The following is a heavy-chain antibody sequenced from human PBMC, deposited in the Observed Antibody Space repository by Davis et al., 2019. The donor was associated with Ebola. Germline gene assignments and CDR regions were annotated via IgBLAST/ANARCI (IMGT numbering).Heavy chain of an antibody. CDR3: TTPGGQDSGYDVFDI. Sequence: SVPVSCKASVYTFTNYYMHWVRQAPGQGLEWMGMINPNDGRTIYAQKFQGRVTVTRDTSTTTVYMDLSSLRSEDTALYYCTTPGGQDSGYDVFDIWGQGTTVTVSS. J-gene: IGHJ3*02. D-gene: IGHD5-12*01. CDR2: INPNDGRT. CDR1: VYTFTNYY. V-gene: IGHV1-46*03.